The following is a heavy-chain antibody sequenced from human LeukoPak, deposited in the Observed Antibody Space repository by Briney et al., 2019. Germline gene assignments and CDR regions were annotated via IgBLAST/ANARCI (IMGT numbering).Heavy chain of an antibody. CDR1: GGSISSYY. CDR2: IYDSGST. J-gene: IGHJ1*01. D-gene: IGHD1-7*01. Sequence: SETLSLTCTVSGGSISSYYWTWIRQHPGKGLEWIGYIYDSGSTYYNPSLKSRTAISVDTSKNQFSLKVTSVTAADTAMYYCTNSVAPGTWNYGLWGQGTLVTVSS. V-gene: IGHV4-59*06. CDR3: TNSVAPGTWNYGL.